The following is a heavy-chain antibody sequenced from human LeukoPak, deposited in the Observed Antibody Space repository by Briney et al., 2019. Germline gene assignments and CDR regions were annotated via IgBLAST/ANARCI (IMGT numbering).Heavy chain of an antibody. CDR3: ARLWFGELFSWFDP. CDR2: IYYSGST. CDR1: GGSISSGDYY. D-gene: IGHD3-10*01. Sequence: PSQTLSLTCIVSGGSISSGDYYWSWIRQPPGKGLEWIGYIYYSGSTYYNPSLKSRVTISVDTSKNQFSLKLSSVTAADTAVYYCARLWFGELFSWFDPWGQGTLVTVSS. J-gene: IGHJ5*02. V-gene: IGHV4-30-4*01.